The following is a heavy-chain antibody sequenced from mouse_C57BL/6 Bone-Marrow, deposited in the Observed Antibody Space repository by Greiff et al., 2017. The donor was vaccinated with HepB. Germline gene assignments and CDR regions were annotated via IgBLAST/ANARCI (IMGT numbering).Heavy chain of an antibody. J-gene: IGHJ4*01. Sequence: VQLKESGGGLVQPGGSLSLSCAASGFTFPDYYMSWVRQPPGKALEWWGFIRNKANGYTTEYSASVKGRFTISRDNSQSILYLQMNALRAEDSATYYCARYTPYYYGKGAMDYWGQGTSVTVSS. CDR2: IRNKANGYTT. V-gene: IGHV7-3*01. CDR3: ARYTPYYYGKGAMDY. CDR1: GFTFPDYY. D-gene: IGHD1-1*01.